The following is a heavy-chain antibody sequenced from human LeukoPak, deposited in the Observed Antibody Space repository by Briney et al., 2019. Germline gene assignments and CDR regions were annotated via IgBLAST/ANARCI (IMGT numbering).Heavy chain of an antibody. D-gene: IGHD3-16*01. CDR2: IKYDGSGK. V-gene: IGHV3-7*05. J-gene: IGHJ4*02. Sequence: GGSLRLSCATSGFTFDSYWMSWVRQAPGKGLEWVANIKYDGSGKQYVDSVKGRFTISRDNAKGSLYLQMNSLRAEDTAVYYCTRDRSRGNLDYWGQGTLVTASS. CDR3: TRDRSRGNLDY. CDR1: GFTFDSYW.